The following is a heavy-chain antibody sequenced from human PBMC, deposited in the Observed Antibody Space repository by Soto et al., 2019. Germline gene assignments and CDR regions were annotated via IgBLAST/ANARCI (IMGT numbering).Heavy chain of an antibody. CDR3: ARSVKNDAFDI. V-gene: IGHV3-21*01. D-gene: IGHD3-3*01. J-gene: IGHJ3*02. CDR2: ISSSSSYI. Sequence: PGGSLRLSCAASGFTFSSYSMNWVLQAPGKGLEWVSSISSSSSYIYYADSVKGRFTISRDNAKNSLYLQMNSLRAEDTAVYYCARSVKNDAFDIWGQGTMVTVSS. CDR1: GFTFSSYS.